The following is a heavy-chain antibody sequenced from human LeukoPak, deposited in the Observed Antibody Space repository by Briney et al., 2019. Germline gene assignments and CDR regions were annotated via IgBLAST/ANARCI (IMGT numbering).Heavy chain of an antibody. V-gene: IGHV3-23*01. CDR2: ISATGGST. Sequence: GGSLRLSCAASGFTFSSYGITWVRQAPGKGLEWVSTISATGGSTYYADSVKGRFTISRDNSKDTLYLQMNSLRAEDTAVYYCARGGYSSGWRNYFDYWGQGTLVTVSS. D-gene: IGHD6-19*01. CDR3: ARGGYSSGWRNYFDY. J-gene: IGHJ4*02. CDR1: GFTFSSYG.